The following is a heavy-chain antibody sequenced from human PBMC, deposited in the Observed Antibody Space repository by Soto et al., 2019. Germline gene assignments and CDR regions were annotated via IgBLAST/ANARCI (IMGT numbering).Heavy chain of an antibody. D-gene: IGHD1-7*01. CDR3: ARRYGTTFDY. Sequence: SETLSLTCTVSGGSISSGGYYWSWIRQHPGKGLEWIGYIYYSGSTNYNPSLKSRVTISVDTSKNQFSLKLSSVTAADTAVYYCARRYGTTFDYWGQGTLVTVSS. CDR1: GGSISSGGYY. CDR2: IYYSGST. J-gene: IGHJ4*02. V-gene: IGHV4-61*08.